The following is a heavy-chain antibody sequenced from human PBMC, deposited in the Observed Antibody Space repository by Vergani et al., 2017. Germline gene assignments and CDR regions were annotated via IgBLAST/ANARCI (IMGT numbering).Heavy chain of an antibody. Sequence: EVQLVQSGAEVKKPGESLKISCKGSGYSFTSYWIGWVRQMPGKGLEWMGIIYPGDSDTIYSPSFQGQVTISADKSISTAYLQWSSLKASDTAMYYCAASYYDSSGYYYGAAAFDIWGQGTMVTVSS. CDR2: IYPGDSDT. J-gene: IGHJ3*02. D-gene: IGHD3-22*01. V-gene: IGHV5-51*01. CDR1: GYSFTSYW. CDR3: AASYYDSSGYYYGAAAFDI.